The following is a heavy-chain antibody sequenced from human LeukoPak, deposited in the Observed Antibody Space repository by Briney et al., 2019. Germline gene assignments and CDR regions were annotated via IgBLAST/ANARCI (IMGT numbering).Heavy chain of an antibody. D-gene: IGHD1-26*01. CDR2: IYPDDSDT. Sequence: GESLKISCKGSGYSFTTYWIGWVRQMPGKGLEWMGIIYPDDSDTRYSPSFQGQVTISADKSISTAYLQWSSLKASDTAMYYCARIFIVGAIFRGYYFDYWGQGTLVTVSS. CDR3: ARIFIVGAIFRGYYFDY. J-gene: IGHJ4*02. V-gene: IGHV5-51*01. CDR1: GYSFTTYW.